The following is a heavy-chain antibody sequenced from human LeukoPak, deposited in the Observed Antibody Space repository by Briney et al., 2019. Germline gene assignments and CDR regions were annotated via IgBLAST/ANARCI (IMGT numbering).Heavy chain of an antibody. J-gene: IGHJ6*03. D-gene: IGHD2-21*02. CDR3: ASCGGDPCYYMDV. CDR2: ISSPDTSSTI. Sequence: GGSLRLSCAASAFTFSTYSMNWVRQAPGKGLEWVSSISSPDTSSTIYYADSVKGRFTISRDNAKNSLYPQMNSLRAEDTAVYYCASCGGDPCYYMDVWGKGTTVTVSS. V-gene: IGHV3-48*01. CDR1: AFTFSTYS.